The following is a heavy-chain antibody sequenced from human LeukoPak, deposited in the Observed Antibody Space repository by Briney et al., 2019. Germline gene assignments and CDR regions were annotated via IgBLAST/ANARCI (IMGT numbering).Heavy chain of an antibody. D-gene: IGHD5-18*01. CDR3: ARGRGYSYGH. CDR2: INHSGST. CDR1: GGSISSYY. J-gene: IGHJ4*02. V-gene: IGHV4-34*01. Sequence: PSETLSLTCTVSGGSISSYYWSWIRQPPGKGLEWIGEINHSGSTNYNPSLKSRVTISVDTSKNQFSLKLSSVTAADTAVYYCARGRGYSYGHWGQGTLVTVSS.